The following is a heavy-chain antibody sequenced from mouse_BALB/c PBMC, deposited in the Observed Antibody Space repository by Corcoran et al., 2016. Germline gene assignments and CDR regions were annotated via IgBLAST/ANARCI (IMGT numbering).Heavy chain of an antibody. Sequence: QVQLQQSGAELAKPGASVKMSCKASGYTFTSYWMHWVKQRPGQGLEWIGYINPSTGYTEYNQKFKDKATLTADKSSSTAYMQLSSLTSEYSAVYYCASYYGSSDAMVYWGSGTSVTVSS. D-gene: IGHD1-1*01. CDR3: ASYYGSSDAMVY. V-gene: IGHV1-7*01. CDR2: INPSTGYT. J-gene: IGHJ4*01. CDR1: GYTFTSYW.